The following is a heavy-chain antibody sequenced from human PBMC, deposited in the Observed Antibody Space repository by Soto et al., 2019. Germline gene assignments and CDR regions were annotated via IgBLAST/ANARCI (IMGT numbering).Heavy chain of an antibody. CDR3: ARVKATLYRHYYFDY. V-gene: IGHV1-2*02. J-gene: IGHJ4*02. CDR2: INPNSGGT. Sequence: GASVKVSCKASGYTFTGYYMHWVRQAPGQGLEWMGWINPNSGGTNYAQKFQGRVTMSMDTSKNLFSLRLRSLTAADTAVYFCARVKATLYRHYYFDYWGQGTPVTVSS. CDR1: GYTFTGYY. D-gene: IGHD5-12*01.